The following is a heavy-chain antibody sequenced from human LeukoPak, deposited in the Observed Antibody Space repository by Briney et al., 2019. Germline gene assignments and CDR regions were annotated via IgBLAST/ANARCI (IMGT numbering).Heavy chain of an antibody. V-gene: IGHV1-46*01. D-gene: IGHD3-10*01. CDR1: GYTFTSYY. J-gene: IGHJ1*01. CDR2: INPSGGST. Sequence: ASVKVSCKASGYTFTSYYMHWVRQAPGQGLEWMGIINPSGGSTSYAQKFQGRVTMTRDTSISTAYMELSRLRSDDTAVYYCAREGITMVRGVMSYFQHWGQGTLVTVSS. CDR3: AREGITMVRGVMSYFQH.